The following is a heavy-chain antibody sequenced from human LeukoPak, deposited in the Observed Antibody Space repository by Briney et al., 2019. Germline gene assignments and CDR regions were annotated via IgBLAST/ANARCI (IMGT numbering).Heavy chain of an antibody. V-gene: IGHV3-7*01. CDR1: GFTFSGYW. Sequence: GGSLRLSCAASGFTFSGYWMTWLRQAPGKGLEWVANIKQDGSEKNYVDSVKGRFTISRDNAKNSLYLQLDSLRAEDTAVYYCARGTPRLGYWGQGTLVTVSS. D-gene: IGHD3-16*01. CDR2: IKQDGSEK. CDR3: ARGTPRLGY. J-gene: IGHJ4*02.